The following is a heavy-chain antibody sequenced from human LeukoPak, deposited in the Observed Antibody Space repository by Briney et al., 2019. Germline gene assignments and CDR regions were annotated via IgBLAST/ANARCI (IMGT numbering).Heavy chain of an antibody. CDR2: ISYDGSNE. Sequence: PGRSPRLSCAVSGFTFSRNGMHWVRQAPGKGLEWVTFISYDGSNEYYADSVKGRFTISRDNSKNTLYLQMNSLRAEDTAVYYCAKDGGGTDFDYWGQGTLVTVSS. CDR3: AKDGGGTDFDY. CDR1: GFTFSRNG. D-gene: IGHD1-26*01. J-gene: IGHJ4*02. V-gene: IGHV3-30*18.